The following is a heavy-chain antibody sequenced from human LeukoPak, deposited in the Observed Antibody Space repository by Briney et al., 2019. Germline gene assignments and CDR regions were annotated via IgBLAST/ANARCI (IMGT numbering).Heavy chain of an antibody. CDR1: GGSISSGGYY. Sequence: SETLSLTCTVSGGSISSGGYYWSWIRQHPGKGLEWIGYIYYSGSTYYNPSLKSRVTISVDTSKNQFSLKLSSVTAADTAVYYCARRGRITMIVVVRYYFDYWGQGTLVTVSS. CDR2: IYYSGST. D-gene: IGHD3-22*01. J-gene: IGHJ4*02. CDR3: ARRGRITMIVVVRYYFDY. V-gene: IGHV4-31*03.